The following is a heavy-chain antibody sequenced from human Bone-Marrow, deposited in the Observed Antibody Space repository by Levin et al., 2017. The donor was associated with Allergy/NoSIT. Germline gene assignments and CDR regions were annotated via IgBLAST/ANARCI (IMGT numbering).Heavy chain of an antibody. CDR3: TTTAHVEWLLSDFDY. CDR1: GFTFKNAW. V-gene: IGHV3-15*01. CDR2: IKSNSAGGTT. D-gene: IGHD3-3*01. Sequence: PGGSLRLSCAASGFTFKNAWMSWVRQAPGKGLEWVGRIKSNSAGGTTDYAAPVKGRFTISRDDSKNTLYLQMNRLKSEETAVYYCTTTAHVEWLLSDFDYWGQGTLVAVSS. J-gene: IGHJ4*02.